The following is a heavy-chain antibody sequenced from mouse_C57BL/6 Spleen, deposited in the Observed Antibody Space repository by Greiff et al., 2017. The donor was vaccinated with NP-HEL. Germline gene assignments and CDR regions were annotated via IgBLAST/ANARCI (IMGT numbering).Heavy chain of an antibody. D-gene: IGHD2-4*01. CDR2: IYPGSGST. Sequence: QVQLKQPGAELVKPGASVKMSCKASGYTFTSYWITWVKQRPGQGLEWIGDIYPGSGSTNYNEKFKSKATLTVDTSSSTAYMQLSSLTSEDSAVYYCARRNYYDYYFDYWGQGTTLTVSS. V-gene: IGHV1-55*01. CDR3: ARRNYYDYYFDY. J-gene: IGHJ2*01. CDR1: GYTFTSYW.